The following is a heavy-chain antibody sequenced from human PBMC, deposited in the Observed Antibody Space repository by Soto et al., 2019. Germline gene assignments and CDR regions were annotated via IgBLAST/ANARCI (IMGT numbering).Heavy chain of an antibody. CDR3: ARGRYDSSGYYPNYYFDY. Sequence: QVQLQESGPGLVKPSQTLSLTCTVSGGSISSGDYYWSWIRQPPGKGLEWIGYIYYSGSTYYNPSLKSLVTISVDTSKNQFSLKLSSVTAADTSVYYCARGRYDSSGYYPNYYFDYWGQGTLVTVSS. CDR2: IYYSGST. V-gene: IGHV4-30-4*01. J-gene: IGHJ4*02. CDR1: GGSISSGDYY. D-gene: IGHD3-22*01.